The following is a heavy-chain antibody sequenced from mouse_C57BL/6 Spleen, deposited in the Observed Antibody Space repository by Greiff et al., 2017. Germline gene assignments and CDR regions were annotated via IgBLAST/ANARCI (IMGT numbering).Heavy chain of an antibody. CDR2: IWRGGST. J-gene: IGHJ4*01. V-gene: IGHV2-5*01. Sequence: QVQLKESGPGLVQPSQSLSITCTVSGFSLTSYGVHWVRQSPGKGLEWLGVIWRGGSTDYNAAFMSRLSITKDNSKSQVFFKMNSLQADDTAIYYCAKKGDGYYVAMDYWGQGTSVTVSS. D-gene: IGHD2-3*01. CDR3: AKKGDGYYVAMDY. CDR1: GFSLTSYG.